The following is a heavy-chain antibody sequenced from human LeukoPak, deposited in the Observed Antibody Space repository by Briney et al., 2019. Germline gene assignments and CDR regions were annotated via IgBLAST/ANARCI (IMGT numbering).Heavy chain of an antibody. V-gene: IGHV4-4*09. CDR2: IYTSGST. D-gene: IGHD4-11*01. J-gene: IGHJ4*02. CDR3: ARHSHTVISPFDY. Sequence: SETLSLTCTVSGGSISSNYWSWIRQPPGKGLEWIGYIYTSGSTNYNPSLKSRVTISVDTSKNQFSLKLSSVTAADTAVYYCARHSHTVISPFDYWGQGTLVTVSS. CDR1: GGSISSNY.